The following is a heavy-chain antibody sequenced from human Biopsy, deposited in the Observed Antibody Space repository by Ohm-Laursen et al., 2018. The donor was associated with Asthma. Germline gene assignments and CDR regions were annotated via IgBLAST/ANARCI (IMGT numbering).Heavy chain of an antibody. CDR3: ARGVDRVTGLLDHFDS. J-gene: IGHJ4*02. CDR2: VYYSGST. D-gene: IGHD2-21*02. V-gene: IGHV4-59*07. Sequence: SDTLSLTCTVSGGSINNFYWSWIRQPPGKGLESIGHVYYSGSTNYNPSLKSRVTISIDASKNQFSLKLTSVTAADTAVYYCARGVDRVTGLLDHFDSWGQVTLATVSS. CDR1: GGSINNFY.